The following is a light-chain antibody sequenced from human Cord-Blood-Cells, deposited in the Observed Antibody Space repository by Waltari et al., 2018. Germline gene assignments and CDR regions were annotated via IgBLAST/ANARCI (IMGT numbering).Light chain of an antibody. V-gene: IGLV2-23*02. CDR1: SSDVGSYNL. CDR2: EVS. Sequence: QSALTQPASVSGSPGQSITISCTGTSSDVGSYNLASWYQQHPGKAPKLMLYEVSKRPSGVSNRFSGSKSGNTASLTISGLQAEDEADYYCCSYAGSSTVVFGGGTKLTVL. CDR3: CSYAGSSTVV. J-gene: IGLJ2*01.